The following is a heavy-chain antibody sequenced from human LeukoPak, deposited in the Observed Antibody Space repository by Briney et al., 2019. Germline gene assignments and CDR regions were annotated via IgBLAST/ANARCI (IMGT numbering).Heavy chain of an antibody. V-gene: IGHV4-59*11. CDR1: GGSISSHY. Sequence: SETLFLTCTVSGGSISSHYWSWIRQPPGKGLEWIGYIYYSGSTNYNPSLKSRVTISVDTSKNQFSLKLSSVTAADTAVYYCARAPDSGSYSYYFDYWGQGTLVTVSS. J-gene: IGHJ4*02. D-gene: IGHD1-26*01. CDR2: IYYSGST. CDR3: ARAPDSGSYSYYFDY.